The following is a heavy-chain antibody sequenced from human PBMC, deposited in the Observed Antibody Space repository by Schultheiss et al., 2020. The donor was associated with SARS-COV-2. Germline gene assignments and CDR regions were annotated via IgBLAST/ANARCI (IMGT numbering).Heavy chain of an antibody. CDR3: AGRTRDSSGYYYFDY. J-gene: IGHJ4*02. CDR1: GYTFTSYG. V-gene: IGHV1-8*02. Sequence: ASVKVSCKASGYTFTSYGISWVRQAPGQGLEWMGWMNPNSGNTGYAQKFQGRVTMTRNTSISTAYMELSSLRSEDTAVYYCAGRTRDSSGYYYFDYWGQGTLVTVSS. CDR2: MNPNSGNT. D-gene: IGHD3-22*01.